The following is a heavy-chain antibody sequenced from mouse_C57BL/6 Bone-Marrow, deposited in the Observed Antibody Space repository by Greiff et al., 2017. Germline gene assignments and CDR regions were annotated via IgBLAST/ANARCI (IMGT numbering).Heavy chain of an antibody. V-gene: IGHV14-2*01. D-gene: IGHD1-1*01. J-gene: IGHJ3*01. Sequence: EVKLMESGAELVKPGASVKLSCTASGFNIKDYYMHWVKQRTEQGLEWIGRIDPEDGETKYAPKFQGKATITADTSSNTAYLQLSSLTSEDTAVCCCARSHYYGSPAWFAYWGQGTLVTVSA. CDR1: GFNIKDYY. CDR2: IDPEDGET. CDR3: ARSHYYGSPAWFAY.